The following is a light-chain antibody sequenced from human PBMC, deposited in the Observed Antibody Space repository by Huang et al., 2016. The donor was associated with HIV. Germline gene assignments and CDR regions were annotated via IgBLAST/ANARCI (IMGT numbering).Light chain of an antibody. Sequence: ETVLTQSPATLSLSPGERATLSCRASQSVNSYLAWYQQQPGQTPRLLIYDASNRATVIPARFSGSGSGTDFTLTISSLEPEDFAVYYCQQRKYWPPITFGQGTRLEIK. CDR2: DAS. CDR1: QSVNSY. CDR3: QQRKYWPPIT. V-gene: IGKV3-11*01. J-gene: IGKJ5*01.